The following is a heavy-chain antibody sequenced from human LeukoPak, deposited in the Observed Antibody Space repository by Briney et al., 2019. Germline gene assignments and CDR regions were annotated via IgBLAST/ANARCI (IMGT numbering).Heavy chain of an antibody. V-gene: IGHV3-33*01. J-gene: IGHJ4*02. CDR1: GFTFSNYG. CDR3: ARDIVMVTAPGDQ. CDR2: IWSDGSNK. D-gene: IGHD2-21*02. Sequence: PGKSLRLSCAASGFTFSNYGMHWVRQAPGKGLQWVAIIWSDGSNKYYGDSVKGRFTISRDDSKNTLYLQMNSLRAEDTAVYYCARDIVMVTAPGDQWGQGTLVTVSS.